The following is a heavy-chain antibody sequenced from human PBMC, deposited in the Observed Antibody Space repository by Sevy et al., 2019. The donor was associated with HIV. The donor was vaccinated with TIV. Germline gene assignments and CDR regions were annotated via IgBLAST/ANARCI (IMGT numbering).Heavy chain of an antibody. CDR1: GGTFSSYA. CDR3: ARGRYGYYFDY. J-gene: IGHJ4*02. Sequence: ASVKVSCKASGGTFSSYAISWVRQAPGQGLEWMGRIIPIFGTANYAQTFQGRVTITADESTSTAYMELSSLRSEDTAVYYCARGRYGYYFDYWGQGTLVTVSS. V-gene: IGHV1-69*13. D-gene: IGHD4-17*01. CDR2: IIPIFGTA.